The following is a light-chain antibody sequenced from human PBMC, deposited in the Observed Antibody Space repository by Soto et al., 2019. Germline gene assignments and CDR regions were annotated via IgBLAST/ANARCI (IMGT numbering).Light chain of an antibody. J-gene: IGKJ1*01. CDR1: QSFSNNY. CDR2: GAS. Sequence: IVLTQSPGTLSLSPGEGATLSCRASQSFSNNYLAWYQQKPGQAPRLLIYGASNRATGIPDRFSGSGSGTDFTLTISRLEPEDFAVYYCQQYGSSGTFGQGTKVDIK. V-gene: IGKV3-20*01. CDR3: QQYGSSGT.